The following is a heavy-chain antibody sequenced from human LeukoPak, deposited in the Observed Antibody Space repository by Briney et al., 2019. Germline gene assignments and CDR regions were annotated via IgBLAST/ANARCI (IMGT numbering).Heavy chain of an antibody. CDR2: IIPILGIA. Sequence: GASVKVSCKASGGTFSSYAISWVRQAPGQGLEWMGRIIPILGIANYAQKFQGRVTITADKSTSTAYMELSSLRSEDTAVYYCARSGQTGDDAFDIWGQGTMVTVSS. J-gene: IGHJ3*02. CDR1: GGTFSSYA. CDR3: ARSGQTGDDAFDI. V-gene: IGHV1-69*04.